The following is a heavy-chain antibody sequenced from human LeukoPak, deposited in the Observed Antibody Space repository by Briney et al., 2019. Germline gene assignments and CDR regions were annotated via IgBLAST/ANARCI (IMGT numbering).Heavy chain of an antibody. V-gene: IGHV3-7*01. CDR2: IKQDGSEK. J-gene: IGHJ4*02. D-gene: IGHD3-3*01. Sequence: GGSLRLSCAASGFTFSSYWMSWVRQAPGKGLEWVANIKQDGSEKYYVDSVKGRFTLSRDNAKNSLYLQMNSLRAEDTAVYYCARDQAPTYYYDFWSGYIDYWGQGTLVTVSS. CDR3: ARDQAPTYYYDFWSGYIDY. CDR1: GFTFSSYW.